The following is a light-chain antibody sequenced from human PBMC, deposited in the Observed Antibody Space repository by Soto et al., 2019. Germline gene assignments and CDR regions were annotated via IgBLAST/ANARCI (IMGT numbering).Light chain of an antibody. CDR3: QQYNNWPPYT. Sequence: ETVMTQSPATLSVSPGERVTLSCRASQRVTTNAAWYQKKPGQAPRLLIYNAWTRATGIPARFSGSGSGTEFTLTISSLQSEDFAVYYCQQYNNWPPYTFGQGTKLEIK. CDR2: NAW. J-gene: IGKJ2*01. CDR1: QRVTTN. V-gene: IGKV3-15*01.